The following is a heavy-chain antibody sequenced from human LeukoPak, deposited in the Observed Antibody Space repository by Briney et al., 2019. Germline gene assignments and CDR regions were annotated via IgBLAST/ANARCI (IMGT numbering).Heavy chain of an antibody. J-gene: IGHJ4*02. Sequence: SETLSLTCTVSGGSISSGGDYWSWIRRHPGKGLEWIGYVYYRGSTYYNPSLKSRVTISVDTSKNQFSLKLSSVTAADTAVYYCARGRCSSTSCYSIFDYWGQGTLVTVSS. D-gene: IGHD2-2*02. V-gene: IGHV4-31*03. CDR3: ARGRCSSTSCYSIFDY. CDR2: VYYRGST. CDR1: GGSISSGGDY.